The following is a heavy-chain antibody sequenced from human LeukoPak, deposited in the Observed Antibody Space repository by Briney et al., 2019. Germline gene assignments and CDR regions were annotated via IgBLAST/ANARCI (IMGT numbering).Heavy chain of an antibody. CDR1: GYTFTSYD. Sequence: ASVKVSCKASGYTFTSYDINWVRQATGQGLEWMGWMNPNSGNTGYAQKFQGRVTITRNTSISTAYMELSSLRSEDTAVYYRARGDSSSWVPGALAYYFDYWGQGTLVTVSS. CDR2: MNPNSGNT. D-gene: IGHD6-13*01. V-gene: IGHV1-8*03. J-gene: IGHJ4*02. CDR3: ARGDSSSWVPGALAYYFDY.